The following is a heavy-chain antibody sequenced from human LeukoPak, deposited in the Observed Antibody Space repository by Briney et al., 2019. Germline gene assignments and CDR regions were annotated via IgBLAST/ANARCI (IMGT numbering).Heavy chain of an antibody. V-gene: IGHV1-2*02. CDR3: ARTDTAMVTVGY. CDR1: GYTFTSYY. CDR2: INPNTGGT. D-gene: IGHD5-18*01. Sequence: GASVKVSCKASGYTFTSYYMHWVRQAPGQGLEWMGWINPNTGGTNYAQKFQGRVTMTRDTSITTAYMELSSLRSDDTAVYYCARTDTAMVTVGYWGQGTLVTVSS. J-gene: IGHJ4*02.